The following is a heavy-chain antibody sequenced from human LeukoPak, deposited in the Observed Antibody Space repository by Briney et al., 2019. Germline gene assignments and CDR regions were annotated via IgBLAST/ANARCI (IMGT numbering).Heavy chain of an antibody. CDR3: ARVGTVGASRDF. CDR1: GGSISSSSYY. CDR2: IYYSGST. J-gene: IGHJ4*02. D-gene: IGHD1-26*01. Sequence: PSETLSLTCTVSGGSISSSSYYWGWLRQPPGKGLEGIGSIYYSGSTYYNPSLKSRVTISVDTSKNQFSLKLNSVTAADTAVYYCARVGTVGASRDFWGQGTLVTVSS. V-gene: IGHV4-39*07.